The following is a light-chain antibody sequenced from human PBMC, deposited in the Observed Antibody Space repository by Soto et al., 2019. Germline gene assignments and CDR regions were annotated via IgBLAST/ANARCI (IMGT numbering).Light chain of an antibody. V-gene: IGKV3-15*01. CDR2: GAS. CDR1: QSVSSN. Sequence: EIVMTQSPATLSVSPGERATLSCRASQSVSSNLAWYQQKSGQAPRLLIYGASTRATGIPARFSGSGSGTECTLTISSLQSEDFAVYYCQQYNNWPLTFGQGTRLEIK. J-gene: IGKJ5*01. CDR3: QQYNNWPLT.